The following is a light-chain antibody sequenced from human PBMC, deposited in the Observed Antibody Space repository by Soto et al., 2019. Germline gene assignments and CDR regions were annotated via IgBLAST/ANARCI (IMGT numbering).Light chain of an antibody. CDR2: AAS. J-gene: IGKJ4*01. CDR1: QSISSY. CDR3: KQSYSTLLT. Sequence: DIQMTPSPSSLSASVGDRVTITCRASQSISSYLNWYQQKPGKAHKLLIYAASSLQSGVPSRFSGSGSGTDFTLTIRSLQPEDFATYYCKQSYSTLLTFGGGTKVDIK. V-gene: IGKV1-39*01.